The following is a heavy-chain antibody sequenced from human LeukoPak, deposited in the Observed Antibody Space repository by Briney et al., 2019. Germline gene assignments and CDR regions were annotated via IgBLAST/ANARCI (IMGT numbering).Heavy chain of an antibody. Sequence: PGGSLRLSCAASGFTFSSYEMNWVRQAPGKGLEWVSYISTSGNTIYYADSVKGRFTISRDNAKNSLYLQMNSLRAEDTNVYYCARYSGSYHGFDYWGQGTLVTVSS. CDR3: ARYSGSYHGFDY. CDR1: GFTFSSYE. CDR2: ISTSGNTI. V-gene: IGHV3-48*03. D-gene: IGHD1-26*01. J-gene: IGHJ4*02.